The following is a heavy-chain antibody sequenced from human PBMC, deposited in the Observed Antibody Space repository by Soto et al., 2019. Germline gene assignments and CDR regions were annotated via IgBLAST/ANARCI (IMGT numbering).Heavy chain of an antibody. Sequence: GGSLRLSCAASGFTFSSYWMSWVRQAPGKGREWVANIKQDGSEKYYVDSVKGRFTISRDNAKNSLYLQMNSLRAEDTAVYYCASLPRPRIAARNYYGMDVWGQGTTVTVSS. CDR3: ASLPRPRIAARNYYGMDV. V-gene: IGHV3-7*03. CDR1: GFTFSSYW. CDR2: IKQDGSEK. D-gene: IGHD6-6*01. J-gene: IGHJ6*02.